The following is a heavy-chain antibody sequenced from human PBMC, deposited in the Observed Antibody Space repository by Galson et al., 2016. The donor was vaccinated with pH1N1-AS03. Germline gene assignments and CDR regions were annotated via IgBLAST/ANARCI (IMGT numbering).Heavy chain of an antibody. CDR2: IRPDGVQK. CDR1: GLTFSTYW. V-gene: IGHV3-7*03. D-gene: IGHD4-11*01. Sequence: SLRLSCAASGLTFSTYWMSWVRQPPGQGLEWVAAIRPDGVQKIYMDSLEGRFTISRDNARNSVYLQMDSLGAEDTAIYYCATHQDYKLDDWGQGTLVTVSS. J-gene: IGHJ4*02. CDR3: ATHQDYKLDD.